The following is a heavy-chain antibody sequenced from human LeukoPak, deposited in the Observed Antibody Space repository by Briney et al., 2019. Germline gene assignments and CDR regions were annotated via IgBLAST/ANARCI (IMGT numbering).Heavy chain of an antibody. CDR2: IKSKTDGGTT. CDR3: TTVRDQMYYYDSSGYYPRNY. Sequence: GGSLRLSCAASGFTFDDYGMSWVRQAPGKGLEWVGRIKSKTDGGTTDYAAPVKGRFTISRDDSKNTLYLQMNSLKTEDTAVYYCTTVRDQMYYYDSSGYYPRNYWGQGTLVTVSS. D-gene: IGHD3-22*01. V-gene: IGHV3-15*01. J-gene: IGHJ4*02. CDR1: GFTFDDYG.